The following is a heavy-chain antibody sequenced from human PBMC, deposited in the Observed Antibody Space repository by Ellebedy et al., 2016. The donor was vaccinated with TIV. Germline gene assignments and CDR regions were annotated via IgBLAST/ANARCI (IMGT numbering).Heavy chain of an antibody. CDR1: GFTFSSYG. V-gene: IGHV3-33*01. D-gene: IGHD3-22*01. Sequence: PGGSLRLSCAASGFTFSSYGMHWVRQAPGKGLEWVAVIWYDGSNKYYADSVKGRFTISRDNSKNTVYLQMKSLRAEDTAVYYCARDRYYERLGVMMYYFDYWGQGTLVTVSS. CDR3: ARDRYYERLGVMMYYFDY. J-gene: IGHJ4*02. CDR2: IWYDGSNK.